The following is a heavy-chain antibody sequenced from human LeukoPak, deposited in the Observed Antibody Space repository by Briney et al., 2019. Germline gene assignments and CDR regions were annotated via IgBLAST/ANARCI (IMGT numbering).Heavy chain of an antibody. V-gene: IGHV3-23*01. J-gene: IGHJ4*02. CDR2: ISGSGDRT. D-gene: IGHD3-10*01. CDR3: AKGYYGSGSYGWFDY. Sequence: SLRXXCAASGFTFSSSAMSWVRQAPGKGLEWVSPISGSGDRTYYADSVKGRFTISRDNSKNTLFLHMNSLRAEDTAVYSCAKGYYGSGSYGWFDYWGQGTLVTVSS. CDR1: GFTFSSSA.